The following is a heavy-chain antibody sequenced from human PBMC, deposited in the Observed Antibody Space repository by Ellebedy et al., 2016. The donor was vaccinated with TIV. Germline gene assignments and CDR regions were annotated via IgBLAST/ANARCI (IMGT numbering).Heavy chain of an antibody. J-gene: IGHJ3*02. Sequence: GGSLRLXXAASGFTFSSYAMHWVRQAPGKGLEWVAVISYDGSNKYYADSVKGRFTISRDNSKNTLYLQMNSLRAEDTAVYYCARVSGSLDYGGNPDDAFDIWGQGTMVTVSS. D-gene: IGHD4-23*01. CDR2: ISYDGSNK. CDR1: GFTFSSYA. CDR3: ARVSGSLDYGGNPDDAFDI. V-gene: IGHV3-30-3*01.